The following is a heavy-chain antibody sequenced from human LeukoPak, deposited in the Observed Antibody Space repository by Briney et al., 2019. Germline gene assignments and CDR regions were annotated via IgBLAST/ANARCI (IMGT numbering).Heavy chain of an antibody. CDR2: IYSSGTT. V-gene: IGHV4-61*02. J-gene: IGHJ3*02. Sequence: SETLSLTCTVSGGSISSGTYYWSWIRQPAGKGLEWIGRIYSSGTTNYNPSLKSRVTISVDTSKNQFSLKLSSVTAADTAVYYCARARIETDAFDIWGQGTMVTVSS. CDR3: ARARIETDAFDI. D-gene: IGHD3-16*02. CDR1: GGSISSGTYY.